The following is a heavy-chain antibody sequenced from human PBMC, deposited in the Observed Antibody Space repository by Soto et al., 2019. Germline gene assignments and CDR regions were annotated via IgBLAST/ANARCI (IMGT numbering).Heavy chain of an antibody. CDR1: GGSISSSNW. Sequence: SETLSLTCAVSGGSISSSNWWSWVRQPPGKGLEWIGEIYHSGSTNYNPCLKSRVTISVDKTKNQFSLKLSSVTAADTAVYYCARDLGQWLVYSGDWFAPGAQGALVTVSS. J-gene: IGHJ5*02. CDR3: ARDLGQWLVYSGDWFAP. V-gene: IGHV4-4*02. D-gene: IGHD6-19*01. CDR2: IYHSGST.